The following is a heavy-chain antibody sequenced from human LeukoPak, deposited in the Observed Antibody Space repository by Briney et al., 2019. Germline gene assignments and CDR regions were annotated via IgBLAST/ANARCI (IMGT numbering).Heavy chain of an antibody. D-gene: IGHD3-22*01. Sequence: SETLSLTCAVSGGSISSGGYSWSWIRQPPGKGLEWIGYIYYSESTYYNPSLKSRVTISVDTSKNQFSLKLSSVTAADTAVYYCAREVVGYYYDSSGYGSWNHFDYWGQGTLVTVSS. CDR3: AREVVGYYYDSSGYGSWNHFDY. V-gene: IGHV4-30-4*07. J-gene: IGHJ4*02. CDR1: GGSISSGGYS. CDR2: IYYSEST.